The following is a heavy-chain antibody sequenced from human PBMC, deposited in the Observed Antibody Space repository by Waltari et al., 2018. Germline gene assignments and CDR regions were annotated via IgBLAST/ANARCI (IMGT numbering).Heavy chain of an antibody. J-gene: IGHJ6*02. Sequence: EVQLLESGGGLVQPGGSLRLSCTASGFTFSSYAMSWVRQAPGKGPGWVSAISGSGGSTYYADSVKGRFTISRDNSKNTLYLQMNSLRAEDTAVYYCAKDGLDFGGGYYYYYYGMDVWGQGTTVTVSS. CDR1: GFTFSSYA. CDR3: AKDGLDFGGGYYYYYYGMDV. V-gene: IGHV3-23*01. D-gene: IGHD2-21*01. CDR2: ISGSGGST.